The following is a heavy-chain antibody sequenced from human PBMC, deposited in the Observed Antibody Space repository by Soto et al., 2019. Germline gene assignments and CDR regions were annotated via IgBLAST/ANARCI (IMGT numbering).Heavy chain of an antibody. Sequence: QVQLQESGPGLVKPSQTLSLTCTVSGGSISSGDYYWSWIRQPPGKGLEWIGYIYYSGSTYYNPSRKSRVTISVETSKNQFSLKLSSVTAADTAVYYCARERPDGARLDPWGQGTLVTASS. CDR1: GGSISSGDYY. CDR2: IYYSGST. V-gene: IGHV4-30-4*01. CDR3: ARERPDGARLDP. J-gene: IGHJ5*02. D-gene: IGHD6-6*01.